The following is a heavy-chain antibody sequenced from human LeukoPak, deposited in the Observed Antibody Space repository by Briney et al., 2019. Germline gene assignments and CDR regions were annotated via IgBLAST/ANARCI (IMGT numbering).Heavy chain of an antibody. CDR1: GYSFTSYW. CDR2: IYPGDSDT. CDR3: ARQPPSCSGGSCYSSVYGMDV. V-gene: IGHV5-51*01. J-gene: IGHJ6*02. D-gene: IGHD2-15*01. Sequence: GESLKISCKGSGYSFTSYWIGWVRQMPGKGLEWMGIIYPGDSDTRYSPSFQGQVTISADKSISTAYLQWSSLKASDTAMYYCARQPPSCSGGSCYSSVYGMDVWGQGTTVTVSS.